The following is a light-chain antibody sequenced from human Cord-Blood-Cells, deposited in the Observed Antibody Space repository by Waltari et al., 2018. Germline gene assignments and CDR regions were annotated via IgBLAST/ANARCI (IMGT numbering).Light chain of an antibody. CDR3: QQSYSTPYT. J-gene: IGKJ2*01. CDR1: QSISSY. Sequence: EIQMTQSPSSLSASVGDRVPITCRASQSISSYLNWYQQKPGKAPKLLIYAASNLQSGVPSMFSGSGSGTDFTLTISSLQPEDFATYYCQQSYSTPYTFGQGTKLEIK. CDR2: AAS. V-gene: IGKV1-39*01.